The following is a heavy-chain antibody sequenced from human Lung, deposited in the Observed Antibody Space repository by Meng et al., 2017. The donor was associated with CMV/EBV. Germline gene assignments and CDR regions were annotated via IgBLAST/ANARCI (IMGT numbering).Heavy chain of an antibody. J-gene: IGHJ4*02. CDR1: GFTFTRYW. Sequence: GESXKISCAASGFTFTRYWMSWVRQAPGKGLEWVANIKQDGSERHYADSVKGRITISRDNAKNSLYLQTDSLRVEDTAIYYCARIGYSSSSFDYWGQGILVTVPS. V-gene: IGHV3-7*01. CDR3: ARIGYSSSSFDY. D-gene: IGHD6-13*01. CDR2: IKQDGSER.